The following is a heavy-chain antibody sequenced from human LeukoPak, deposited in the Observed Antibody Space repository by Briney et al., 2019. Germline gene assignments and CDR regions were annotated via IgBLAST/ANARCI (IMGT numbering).Heavy chain of an antibody. CDR1: GYTFTGYY. V-gene: IGHV1-2*02. Sequence: GASVKVSCKASGYTFTGYYMHWVRQAPGQGLEWMGWINPNSGETIYAQKFQGRVTMTEDTSTDTAYMELSSLRSEDTAVYYCAFAPGGFGELSPYAFDIWGQGTMVTVSS. CDR2: INPNSGET. J-gene: IGHJ3*02. D-gene: IGHD3-10*01. CDR3: AFAPGGFGELSPYAFDI.